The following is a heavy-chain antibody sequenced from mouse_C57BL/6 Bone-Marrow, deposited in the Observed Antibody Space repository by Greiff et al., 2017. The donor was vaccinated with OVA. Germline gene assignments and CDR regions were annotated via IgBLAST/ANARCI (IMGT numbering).Heavy chain of an antibody. CDR1: GYTFTSYW. J-gene: IGHJ2*01. CDR2: IYPGSGST. D-gene: IGHD1-1*01. CDR3: AYYYGSRDY. Sequence: QVQLQQPGAELVKPGASVKMSCKASGYTFTSYWITWVKQRPGQGLEWIGDIYPGSGSTNYNEKFKSKATLTADTSSSTAYMQLSSLTSEDSAVYYCAYYYGSRDYWGQGTTLTVSS. V-gene: IGHV1-55*01.